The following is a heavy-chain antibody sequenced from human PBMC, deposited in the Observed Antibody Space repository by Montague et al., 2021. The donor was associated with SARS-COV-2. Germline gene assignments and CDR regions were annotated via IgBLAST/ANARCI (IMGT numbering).Heavy chain of an antibody. Sequence: SETLSLTCTVSGXSTSCPNCYWGWIRQAPGKGLDWIGTIYNSGTTYYNPSLKSRLTISIDTSKNQFSLKLTSVTAADTAVYYCARHRNYGDHSLDNWFHPWGQGTLVTDPS. CDR1: GXSTSCPNCY. V-gene: IGHV4-39*01. J-gene: IGHJ5*02. CDR3: ARHRNYGDHSLDNWFHP. D-gene: IGHD4-17*01. CDR2: IYNSGTT.